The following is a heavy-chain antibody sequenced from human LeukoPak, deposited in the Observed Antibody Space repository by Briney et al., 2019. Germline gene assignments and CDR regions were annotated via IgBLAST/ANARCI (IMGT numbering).Heavy chain of an antibody. CDR1: GGSISSYY. CDR3: ARDPYYYDSSGASRYED. Sequence: PSETLSLTCTVSGGSISSYYWSWIRQPPGKGLEWIGYIYYSGSTNYNPSFKSRVTISVDTSKNQFSLKLSSVTAADTAVYYCARDPYYYDSSGASRYEDWGQGTLVTVSS. CDR2: IYYSGST. D-gene: IGHD3-22*01. V-gene: IGHV4-59*01. J-gene: IGHJ1*01.